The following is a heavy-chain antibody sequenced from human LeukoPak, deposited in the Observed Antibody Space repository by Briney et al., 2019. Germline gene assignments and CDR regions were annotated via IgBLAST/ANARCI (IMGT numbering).Heavy chain of an antibody. J-gene: IGHJ4*02. D-gene: IGHD3-22*01. CDR2: INHSGST. V-gene: IGHV4-34*01. CDR3: ARRRYDASGYYPSRGRYFDY. Sequence: SETLSLTCAVYGGSFSGYYWSWIRQPPEKGLEWIGEINHSGSTNYNPSLKSRVAISVDTSKNQFSLKLSSVTAADTAVYYCARRRYDASGYYPSRGRYFDYWGQGTLATVSS. CDR1: GGSFSGYY.